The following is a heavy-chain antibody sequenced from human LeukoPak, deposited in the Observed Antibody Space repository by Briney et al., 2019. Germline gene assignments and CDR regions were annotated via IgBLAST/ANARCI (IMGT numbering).Heavy chain of an antibody. CDR1: GGSISSYY. CDR3: ARRRDGGKFGYYYGMDV. CDR2: IYYSGST. V-gene: IGHV4-59*08. J-gene: IGHJ6*02. D-gene: IGHD4-23*01. Sequence: PSETLSLTCTVSGGSISSYYWSWIRQPPGKGLEWIGYIYYSGSTNYNPSLKSRVTISVDTSKNQFSLKLSSVTAADTAVYYCARRRDGGKFGYYYGMDVWGQGTTVTVS.